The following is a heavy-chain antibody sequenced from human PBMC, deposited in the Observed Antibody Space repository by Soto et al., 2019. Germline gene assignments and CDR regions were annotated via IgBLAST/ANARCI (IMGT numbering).Heavy chain of an antibody. CDR2: IIPIFATA. CDR1: GGTFNSYA. CDR3: ARDLRVAGDYVLQPGGRNRFDP. Sequence: QVQLVQSGAEVKKPGSSVKVSCKASGGTFNSYAISWVRQAPGQGLEWMGGIIPIFATANYAQKFQGRVTITADESTSTAYMELSSLRSEDTAVYYCARDLRVAGDYVLQPGGRNRFDPWGQGTLVTVSS. J-gene: IGHJ5*02. V-gene: IGHV1-69*12. D-gene: IGHD4-17*01.